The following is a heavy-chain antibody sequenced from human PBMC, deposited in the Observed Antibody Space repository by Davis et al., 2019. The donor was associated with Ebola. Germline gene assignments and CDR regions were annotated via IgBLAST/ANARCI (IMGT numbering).Heavy chain of an antibody. CDR1: GYTFTSYA. J-gene: IGHJ4*02. D-gene: IGHD3-3*01. CDR2: INAGNGNT. CDR3: ARGDRRFLEWFHFDY. V-gene: IGHV1-3*01. Sequence: AASVKVSCKASGYTFTSYAMHWVRQAPGQRLEWMGWINAGNGNTKYSQKFQGRVTITRDTSASTAYMELSSLRSEDTAVYYCARGDRRFLEWFHFDYWGQGTLVTVSS.